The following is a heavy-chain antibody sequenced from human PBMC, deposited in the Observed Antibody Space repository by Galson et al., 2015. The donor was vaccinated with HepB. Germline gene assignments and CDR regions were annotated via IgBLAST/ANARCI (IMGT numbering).Heavy chain of an antibody. CDR1: GFTFSSYG. V-gene: IGHV3-30*02. J-gene: IGHJ6*02. Sequence: SLRLSCAASGFTFSSYGMHWVRQAPGKGLEWVAFIRYDGSNKYYADSVKGRFTISRDNSKNTLYLQMNSLRAEDTAVYYCAKEQGLGGYYYGMDVWGQGTTVTVSS. CDR3: AKEQGLGGYYYGMDV. CDR2: IRYDGSNK. D-gene: IGHD1-26*01.